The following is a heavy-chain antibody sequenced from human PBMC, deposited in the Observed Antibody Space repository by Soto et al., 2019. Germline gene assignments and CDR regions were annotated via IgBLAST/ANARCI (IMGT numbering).Heavy chain of an antibody. CDR1: GDSMTRGSYY. CDR2: FNHSGST. D-gene: IGHD3-9*01. Sequence: PSETLSLTCVVSGDSMTRGSYYWAWIRQPPGKGLEWIGEFNHSGSTNYNPSLKSRVTISVDTSKNQFSLKLSSVTAADTAVYYCARGQRTYYDILTGYYVDAFDIWGQGTMVTVSS. V-gene: IGHV4-34*01. CDR3: ARGQRTYYDILTGYYVDAFDI. J-gene: IGHJ3*02.